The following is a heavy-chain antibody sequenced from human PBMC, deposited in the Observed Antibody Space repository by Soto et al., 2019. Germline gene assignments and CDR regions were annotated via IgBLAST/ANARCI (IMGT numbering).Heavy chain of an antibody. V-gene: IGHV1-8*01. CDR2: MNPNSGNT. J-gene: IGHJ6*04. CDR1: GYTFTSYD. CDR3: ARELRRYDFWSGPMDV. D-gene: IGHD3-3*01. Sequence: ASVKISCKSSGYTFTSYDINCVRQATGQGLEWMGWMNPNSGNTGYAQKFQGRVTMTRNTSISTAYMELSSLRSEDTAVYYCARELRRYDFWSGPMDVWGKGTTVTVSS.